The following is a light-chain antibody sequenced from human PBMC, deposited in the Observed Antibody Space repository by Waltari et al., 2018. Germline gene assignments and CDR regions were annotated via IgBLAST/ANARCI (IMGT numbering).Light chain of an antibody. CDR1: SPDVGHYNI. J-gene: IGLJ2*01. CDR3: FSYAVSSTFMI. Sequence: QSALTQPASVSGSPGQSITISCTGPSPDVGHYNILSWFQHHPGKAPKLLIYEGEKRPSGVSSRFFGSKSDKAASLTISGLEADDEAVYYCFSYAVSSTFMIFGGGTQLTVL. CDR2: EGE. V-gene: IGLV2-23*01.